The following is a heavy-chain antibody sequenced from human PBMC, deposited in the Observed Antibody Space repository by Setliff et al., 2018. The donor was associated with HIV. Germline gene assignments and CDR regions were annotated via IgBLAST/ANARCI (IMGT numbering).Heavy chain of an antibody. CDR2: ILPIFGAT. J-gene: IGHJ5*02. D-gene: IGHD3-10*01. CDR1: GYSFARYG. V-gene: IGHV1-69*13. CDR3: TNRGGSGTNVENWFDP. Sequence: SVKVSCKASGYSFARYGLSWVRQAPGQGLEWMGGILPIFGATDYAQKFQGRLTLTAVQSENSVYMELSSLRSDDTAVYYCTNRGGSGTNVENWFDPWGQGTLVTVSS.